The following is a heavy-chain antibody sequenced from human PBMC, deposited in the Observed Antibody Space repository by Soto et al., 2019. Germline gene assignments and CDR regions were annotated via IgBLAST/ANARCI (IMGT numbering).Heavy chain of an antibody. D-gene: IGHD3-22*01. Sequence: ASVKVSCKASGYTFTSYYMHWVRQAPGQGLEWMGIINPSGGSTSYAQKFQGRVTMTRDTSTSTVYMELSSLRSEDTAVYYCERYVRDDSSGYYPFDYWGQGTLVTVSS. J-gene: IGHJ4*02. CDR1: GYTFTSYY. V-gene: IGHV1-46*01. CDR3: ERYVRDDSSGYYPFDY. CDR2: INPSGGST.